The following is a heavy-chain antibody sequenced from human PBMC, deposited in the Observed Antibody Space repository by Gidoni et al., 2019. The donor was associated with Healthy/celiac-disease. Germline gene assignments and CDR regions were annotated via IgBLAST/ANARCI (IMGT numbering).Heavy chain of an antibody. Sequence: EVQLVASGGGLVQPGASLKLSRAASGFTFRGSAMHWVRQASGKGLGWVGRIRSKANSYATAYAASVKGRFTISRDDSKNTAYLQMNSLKTEDTAVYYCTIYYYDSSGYYYFDYWGQGTLVTVSS. V-gene: IGHV3-73*01. J-gene: IGHJ4*02. D-gene: IGHD3-22*01. CDR2: IRSKANSYAT. CDR1: GFTFRGSA. CDR3: TIYYYDSSGYYYFDY.